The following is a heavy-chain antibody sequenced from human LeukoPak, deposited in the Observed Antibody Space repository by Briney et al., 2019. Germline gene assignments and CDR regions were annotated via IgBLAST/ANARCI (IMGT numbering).Heavy chain of an antibody. D-gene: IGHD6-19*01. CDR1: GFSFNTNA. V-gene: IGHV3-23*01. CDR3: AKDQTVAGTYDS. CDR2: LSGRGDST. J-gene: IGHJ4*02. Sequence: GGSLRLSCVASGFSFNTNAMTWVRQAPGKGLEWVSTLSGRGDSTFYADSVKGCFTISRDKSENTLHLQMNSLRAEDTAIYYCAKDQTVAGTYDSWGRGTLVIVSS.